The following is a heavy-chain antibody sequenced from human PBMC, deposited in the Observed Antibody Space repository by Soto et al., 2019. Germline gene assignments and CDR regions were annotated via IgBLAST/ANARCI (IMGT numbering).Heavy chain of an antibody. CDR3: ARILYSDNSGVDN. CDR2: IYYNGPT. J-gene: IGHJ4*02. Sequence: QVQLQESGPGLVNPSQTLSLTCTVSGRSINSGDYYWSWIRQPPGKGLEWMGYIYYNGPTYHNPSLKSRLSISIDTSKNQFALKLSSVTAAATAVYYCARILYSDNSGVDNWGQGTLVTVSS. V-gene: IGHV4-30-4*01. D-gene: IGHD3-22*01. CDR1: GRSINSGDYY.